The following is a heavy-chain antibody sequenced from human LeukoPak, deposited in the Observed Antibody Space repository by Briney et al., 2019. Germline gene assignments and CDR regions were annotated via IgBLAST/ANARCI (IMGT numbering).Heavy chain of an antibody. J-gene: IGHJ4*02. CDR1: GDSISSNSYY. D-gene: IGHD1-26*01. CDR3: ARHLVGAAEFHY. CDR2: IYYSGTT. Sequence: SETLSLTCTVSGDSISSNSYYWSWIRQPPGKGLQWIGSIYYSGTTYCNPSLKSRVTISVDASKNQFSLKLSSVTAADTAVYYCARHLVGAAEFHYWGQGTLVTVSS. V-gene: IGHV4-39*01.